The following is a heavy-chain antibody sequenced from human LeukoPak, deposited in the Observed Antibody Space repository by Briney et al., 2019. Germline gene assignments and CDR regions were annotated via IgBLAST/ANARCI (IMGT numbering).Heavy chain of an antibody. CDR3: ARAEVLESFGHNKHCMDV. Sequence: GASVKVSCKASGYTFTNYRIHWVRQAPGQRVEWMGQTNGGVENAKYSQKFQGRLTITRDIVATTAYLELSSLRSEDTAVYFCARAEVLESFGHNKHCMDVWGQGTTVIVSS. V-gene: IGHV1-3*01. CDR1: GYTFTNYR. J-gene: IGHJ6*02. CDR2: TNGGVENA. D-gene: IGHD3-16*01.